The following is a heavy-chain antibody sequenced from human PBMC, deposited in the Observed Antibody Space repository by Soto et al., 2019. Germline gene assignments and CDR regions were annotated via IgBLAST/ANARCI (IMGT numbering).Heavy chain of an antibody. CDR3: ARGLSYYYGSGSHYYYYGMDV. J-gene: IGHJ6*02. D-gene: IGHD3-10*01. V-gene: IGHV3-11*01. CDR1: GFTFSDYY. Sequence: GGSLRLSCAASGFTFSDYYMSWIRQAPGKGLEWVSYISSGGSTIYYADSVKGRFTISRDNAKNPLYLQMNSLRAEDTAVYYCARGLSYYYGSGSHYYYYGMDVWGQGTTVTVSS. CDR2: ISSGGSTI.